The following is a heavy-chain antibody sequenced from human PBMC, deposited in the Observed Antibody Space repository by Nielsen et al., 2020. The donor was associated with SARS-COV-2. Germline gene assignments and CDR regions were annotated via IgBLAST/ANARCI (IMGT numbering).Heavy chain of an antibody. D-gene: IGHD3-10*01. Sequence: GGSLRLSCAASGFNFGHFVMYWVRQPPGKGLEWVAGINWNSGDLGYAESVRGRFTISRNNARRTLYLEMSRLTLDDTAFYYCSKGSGSLNFGESPLDSWGLGTLVTVSS. CDR3: SKGSGSLNFGESPLDS. J-gene: IGHJ5*01. CDR2: INWNSGDL. V-gene: IGHV3-9*01. CDR1: GFNFGHFV.